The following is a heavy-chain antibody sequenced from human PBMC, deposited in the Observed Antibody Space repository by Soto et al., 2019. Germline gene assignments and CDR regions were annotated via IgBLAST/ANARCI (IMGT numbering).Heavy chain of an antibody. D-gene: IGHD3-10*01. J-gene: IGHJ4*02. V-gene: IGHV2-26*01. Sequence: QVTLKESGPVLVKPTETLTLTCTVSGFSLSNARMGVSWIRQPPGKALEWLAHIFSNDEKSYSTSLKSRLTSAKDTSKSQVVRTMTNMHPVDTATYYCARTPPRITMVRGVRAVYFDYWGQGTLVTVSS. CDR2: IFSNDEK. CDR3: ARTPPRITMVRGVRAVYFDY. CDR1: GFSLSNARMG.